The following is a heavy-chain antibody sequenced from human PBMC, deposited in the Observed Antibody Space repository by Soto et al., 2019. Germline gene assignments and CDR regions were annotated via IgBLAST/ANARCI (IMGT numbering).Heavy chain of an antibody. CDR3: ARHWVVPAAIGNYYYYYMDV. CDR2: IYPGDSDT. CDR1: GYSFTSYW. J-gene: IGHJ6*03. V-gene: IGHV5-51*01. Sequence: GESLKISCKGSGYSFTSYWIGWVRQMPGKGLEWMGIIYPGDSDTRYSPSFQGQVTISADKSISTAYLQWSSLEASDTAMYYCARHWVVPAAIGNYYYYYMDVWGKGTTVTVSS. D-gene: IGHD2-2*01.